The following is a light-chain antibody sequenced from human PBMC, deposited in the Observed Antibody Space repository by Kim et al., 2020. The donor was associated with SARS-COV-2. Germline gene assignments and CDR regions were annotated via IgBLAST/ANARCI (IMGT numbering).Light chain of an antibody. J-gene: IGKJ1*01. Sequence: STAERATLSCRASQSVGSTFLAWYQQKPGQPPRLLIYGASSRATGIPDRFSGSGSGTDFTLTITRLEPEDFAVYYCQQYSSSPATFGQGTKVDIK. CDR1: QSVGSTF. V-gene: IGKV3-20*01. CDR3: QQYSSSPAT. CDR2: GAS.